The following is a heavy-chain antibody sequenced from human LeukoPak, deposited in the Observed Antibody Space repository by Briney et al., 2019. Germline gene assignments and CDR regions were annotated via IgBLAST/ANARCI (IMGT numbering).Heavy chain of an antibody. Sequence: GASVKVSCKASGYTFTSYDINWVRQATGQGLEWMGWMNPNSGGTNYAQKFQGWVTMTRDTSISTAYMELSRLRSDDTAVYYCARDQGYSSSWYGGGHDYWGQGTLVTVSS. V-gene: IGHV1-2*04. CDR1: GYTFTSYD. CDR3: ARDQGYSSSWYGGGHDY. J-gene: IGHJ4*02. CDR2: MNPNSGGT. D-gene: IGHD6-13*01.